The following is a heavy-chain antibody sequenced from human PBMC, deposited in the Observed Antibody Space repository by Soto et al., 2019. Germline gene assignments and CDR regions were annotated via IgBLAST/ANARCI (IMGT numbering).Heavy chain of an antibody. Sequence: ASVKVSCKASGYTFTSYGISWVRQAPGQGLEWMGWTSAYNGNTNYAQKLQGRVTMTTDTSTSTAYMELRSLRSDDTAVYYCARDRPYGSGSYYLDYWGQGTLVTVSS. D-gene: IGHD3-10*01. CDR2: TSAYNGNT. CDR1: GYTFTSYG. J-gene: IGHJ4*02. V-gene: IGHV1-18*04. CDR3: ARDRPYGSGSYYLDY.